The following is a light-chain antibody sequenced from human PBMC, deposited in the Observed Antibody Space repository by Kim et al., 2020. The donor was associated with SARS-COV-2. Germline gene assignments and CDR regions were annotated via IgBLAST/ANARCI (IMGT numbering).Light chain of an antibody. CDR3: QSYDNSIKV. V-gene: IGLV6-57*04. J-gene: IGLJ3*02. Sequence: NFTLTQPHSVSESPGKTVTISCTRSSGSIASNYVQWYQQRPGSAPTTVIYEDNQRPSGVPDRFSGSIDSSSNSASLTISGLKTEDEADYYCQSYDNSIKVFGGGTQLTVL. CDR2: EDN. CDR1: SGSIASNY.